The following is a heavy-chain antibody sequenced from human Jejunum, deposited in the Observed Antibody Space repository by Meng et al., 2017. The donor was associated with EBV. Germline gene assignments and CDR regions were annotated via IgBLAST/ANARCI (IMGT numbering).Heavy chain of an antibody. CDR3: AGNGYYALEY. J-gene: IGHJ4*02. Sequence: QVQLEEAGPRLEKPSGTLSLICVVSGGSISDNDWWSWVRQPPGKGLEWLGEIYHGGGTNYNPSLESRVTISVDKSKNQFSLKLNSVTVADTAVYYCAGNGYYALEYWGPGILVTVSS. CDR2: IYHGGGT. D-gene: IGHD3-22*01. V-gene: IGHV4-4*02. CDR1: GGSISDNDW.